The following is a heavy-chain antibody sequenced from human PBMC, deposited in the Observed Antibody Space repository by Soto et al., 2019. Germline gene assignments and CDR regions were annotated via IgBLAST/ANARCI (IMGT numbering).Heavy chain of an antibody. J-gene: IGHJ6*03. V-gene: IGHV4-59*02. CDR2: IFSVVRT. D-gene: IGHD3-16*01. CDR3: ARTLDYGHMDV. Sequence: QVQLQESGPRLVNPSETLSLTCTVSGASVRDQYWTWIRQPPGKRLVFIGYIFSVVRTKYNPSLGARVTISVDTSKNLVSMRLTSVAATDTAVYYCARTLDYGHMDVWGKGTTVTVSS. CDR1: GASVRDQY.